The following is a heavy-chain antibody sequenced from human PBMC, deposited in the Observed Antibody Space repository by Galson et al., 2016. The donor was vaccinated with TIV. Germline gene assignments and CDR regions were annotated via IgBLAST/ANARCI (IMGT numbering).Heavy chain of an antibody. CDR2: IYDGGST. V-gene: IGHV4-31*03. CDR3: ARWAETGSYYDYFQH. CDR1: GGSISSGAYH. J-gene: IGHJ1*01. D-gene: IGHD1-26*01. Sequence: TLSLTCTVSGGSISSGAYHWSWIRQEPGKALEWIGSIYDGGSTDYNPSLQSRITISVDASQNQFSLKLSSVTAADTAVYYCARWAETGSYYDYFQHWGQGTLVTVSS.